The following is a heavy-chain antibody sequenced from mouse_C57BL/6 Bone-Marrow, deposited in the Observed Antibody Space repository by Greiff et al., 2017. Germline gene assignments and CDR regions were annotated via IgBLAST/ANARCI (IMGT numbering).Heavy chain of an antibody. V-gene: IGHV1-62-2*01. J-gene: IGHJ3*01. Sequence: QVQLQQSGAELVKPGASVKLSCKASGYTFTEYTIHWVKQRSGQGLEWIGWFYPGSGSIKYNEKFKDKAKLTADNSSSTVYMELSRLTAEDAAVYFCARHERGGYYPAWFAYWGQGTLVTVSA. CDR1: GYTFTEYT. CDR3: ARHERGGYYPAWFAY. D-gene: IGHD2-3*01. CDR2: FYPGSGSI.